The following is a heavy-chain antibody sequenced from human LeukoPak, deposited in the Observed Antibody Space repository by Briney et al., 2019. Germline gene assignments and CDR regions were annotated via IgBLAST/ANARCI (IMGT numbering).Heavy chain of an antibody. CDR1: GYTFTSYG. J-gene: IGHJ6*04. D-gene: IGHD6-13*01. CDR2: ISAYNGNT. CDR3: ARESSSWYYYYYGMDV. V-gene: IGHV1-18*04. Sequence: ASVKVSCKASGYTFTSYGISWVRQAPGQGLEWMGWISAYNGNTNYAQKLQGRVTMTTDTSTSTAYMELRSLRSDDTAVYYCARESSSWYYYYYGMDVWGKGTTVTVSS.